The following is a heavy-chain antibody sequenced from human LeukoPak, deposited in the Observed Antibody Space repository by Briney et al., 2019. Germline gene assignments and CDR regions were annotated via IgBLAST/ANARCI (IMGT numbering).Heavy chain of an antibody. Sequence: GGSLRLSCAASRFTFSTYWMHWVRQAPGKGLVWVSRIHSDGSSTSYADSVKGRFTISRDNAKNTLYLQMNSLRAEDTAVYYCAELGITMIGGVWGKGTTVTISS. CDR2: IHSDGSST. CDR1: RFTFSTYW. D-gene: IGHD3-10*02. V-gene: IGHV3-74*01. J-gene: IGHJ6*04. CDR3: AELGITMIGGV.